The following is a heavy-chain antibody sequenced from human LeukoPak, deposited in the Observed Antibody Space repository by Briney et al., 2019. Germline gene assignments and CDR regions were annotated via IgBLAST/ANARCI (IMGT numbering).Heavy chain of an antibody. D-gene: IGHD4-17*01. CDR1: GFIFSQFW. CDR3: ARDYGDHHFDY. V-gene: IGHV3-23*01. CDR2: ISNSGDST. Sequence: SGGSLRLSCAGSGFIFSQFWMQWVRQAPGKGLEWVSAISNSGDSTYHADSVKGRFIISRDNSKNTLYLQMNSLRAEDTAVYYCARDYGDHHFDYWGQGTLVTVSS. J-gene: IGHJ4*02.